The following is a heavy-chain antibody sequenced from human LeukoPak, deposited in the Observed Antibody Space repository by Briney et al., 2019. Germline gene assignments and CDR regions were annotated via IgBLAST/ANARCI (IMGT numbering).Heavy chain of an antibody. CDR3: AKEGIGSYYDSSGYSPFDY. CDR1: GFSFSRYA. Sequence: GGSLRLSCAASGFSFSRYAMTWVRQAPGKRLEWVSVISGGGDRVDYAESVKGRFTISRDNSRNTLYLQMNSLRAEDTAVYYCAKEGIGSYYDSSGYSPFDYWGQGTLVTVSS. J-gene: IGHJ4*02. D-gene: IGHD3-22*01. CDR2: ISGGGDRV. V-gene: IGHV3-23*01.